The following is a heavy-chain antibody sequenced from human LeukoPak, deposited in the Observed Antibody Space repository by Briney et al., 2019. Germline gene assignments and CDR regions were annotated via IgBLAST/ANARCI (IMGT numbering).Heavy chain of an antibody. CDR1: GGSFSGYY. D-gene: IGHD3-22*01. CDR3: AKDRTSYYYDSSGYYSYFDY. Sequence: ASETLSLTCAVYGGSFSGYYWSWIRQPPGKGLEWIGEINHSGSTNYNPSLKSRVTISVDTSKNQFSLKLSSVTAEDTAVYYCAKDRTSYYYDSSGYYSYFDYWGQGTLVTVSS. J-gene: IGHJ4*02. CDR2: INHSGST. V-gene: IGHV4-34*01.